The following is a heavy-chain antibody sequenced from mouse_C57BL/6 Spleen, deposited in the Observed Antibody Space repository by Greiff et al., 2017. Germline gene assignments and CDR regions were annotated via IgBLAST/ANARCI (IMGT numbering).Heavy chain of an antibody. CDR2: ISSGSSTS. CDR1: GFTFSDYG. CDR3: ARRYYGSWEYFDY. V-gene: IGHV5-17*01. J-gene: IGHJ2*01. Sequence: EVKLMESGGGLVKPGGSLKLSCAASGFTFSDYGMHWVRQAPEKGLEWVAYISSGSSTSYYADTVKGRFTISRDNAKNTLFLQMTSLRSEDTAMYYCARRYYGSWEYFDYWGQGTTLTVSS. D-gene: IGHD1-1*01.